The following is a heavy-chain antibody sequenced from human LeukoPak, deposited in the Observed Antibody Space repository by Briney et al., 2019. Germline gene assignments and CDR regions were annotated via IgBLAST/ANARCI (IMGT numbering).Heavy chain of an antibody. CDR3: AGGTAYDSSGYAFDY. D-gene: IGHD3-22*01. Sequence: PSETLSLTCTVSGGSISSYYWSWIRQPAGKGLEWIGRIYTSGSTNYNPSLKSRVTMSVDTSKNQFSLKLSSVTAADTAVYYCAGGTAYDSSGYAFDYWGQGTLVTVSS. V-gene: IGHV4-4*07. CDR2: IYTSGST. J-gene: IGHJ4*02. CDR1: GGSISSYY.